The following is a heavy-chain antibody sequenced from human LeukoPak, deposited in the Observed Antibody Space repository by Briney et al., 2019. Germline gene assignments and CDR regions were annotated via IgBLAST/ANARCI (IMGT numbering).Heavy chain of an antibody. CDR1: GGNFSSYA. J-gene: IGHJ4*02. CDR3: WGSYSRGWSRDY. Sequence: GASVKLSCTASGGNFSSYAISWVRQAPGQGLEWIGGIIPIFGTANYAHKFPGRVTITPDESTRTGHLELSSLKSEDNPDFYLWGSYSRGWSRDYWGQGTIVSVSS. D-gene: IGHD6-19*01. CDR2: IIPIFGTA. V-gene: IGHV1-69*13.